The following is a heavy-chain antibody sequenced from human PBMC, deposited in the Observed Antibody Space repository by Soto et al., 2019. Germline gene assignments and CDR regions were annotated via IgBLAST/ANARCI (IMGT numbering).Heavy chain of an antibody. CDR1: GGSISSGGYS. CDR3: ARDKITGLFDY. Sequence: SETLSLTCAFAGGSISSGGYSWSWIRQPPGKGLEWIGYIYHSGSTYYNPSLKSRVTISVDTSKNQFSLKLTSVTAADTAVYYCARDKITGLFDYWGQGTLVTVSP. J-gene: IGHJ4*02. D-gene: IGHD2-8*02. CDR2: IYHSGST. V-gene: IGHV4-30-2*01.